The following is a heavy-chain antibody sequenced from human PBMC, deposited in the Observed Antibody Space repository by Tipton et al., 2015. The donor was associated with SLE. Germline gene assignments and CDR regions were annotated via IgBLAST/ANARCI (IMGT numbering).Heavy chain of an antibody. CDR2: IYYSGST. V-gene: IGHV4-59*01. J-gene: IGHJ3*02. D-gene: IGHD6-25*01. CDR3: ARGPAADAFDI. CDR1: GGSISSYY. Sequence: TLSLTCTVSGGSISSYYWSWIRQPPGKGLEWIGYIYYSGSTNYNPSLKSRVTISVDTSKKQFSLKLSSVTAADTAVYYCARGPAADAFDIWGQGTMVTVSS.